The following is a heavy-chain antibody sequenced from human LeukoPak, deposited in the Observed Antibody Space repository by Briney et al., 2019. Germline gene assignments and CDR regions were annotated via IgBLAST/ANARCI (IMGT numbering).Heavy chain of an antibody. Sequence: GGSLRLSCAASGFTFDNYAMHWVRQAPGKGLEWLSIISWNSGYIGYADSVKGRFTISRDNAKKSLDLQMNSLRAEDTAFYYCAKVRGAYSSCYFFDYWGQGTLVTVSS. V-gene: IGHV3-9*01. CDR1: GFTFDNYA. CDR3: AKVRGAYSSCYFFDY. CDR2: ISWNSGYI. J-gene: IGHJ4*02. D-gene: IGHD6-19*01.